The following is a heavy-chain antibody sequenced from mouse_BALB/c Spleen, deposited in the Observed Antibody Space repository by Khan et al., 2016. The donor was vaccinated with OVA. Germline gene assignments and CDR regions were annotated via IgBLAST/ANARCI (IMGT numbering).Heavy chain of an antibody. CDR1: GYSITSNYA. J-gene: IGHJ4*01. CDR3: ARGNYYWYALDY. Sequence: EVQLVESGPGLVKPSQSLSLTCTVNGYSITSNYAWNWIRQFPGNKLEWMGYISYSGSTNYNPSLKSRLSITRDTSKNQFFLLLHSVTTEDSATYYCARGNYYWYALDYWGQGTSVTVSS. V-gene: IGHV3-2*02. D-gene: IGHD1-1*01. CDR2: ISYSGST.